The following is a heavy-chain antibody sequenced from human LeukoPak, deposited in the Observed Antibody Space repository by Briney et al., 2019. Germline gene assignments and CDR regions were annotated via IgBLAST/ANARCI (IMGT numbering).Heavy chain of an antibody. CDR3: ARTKPLNPFDF. Sequence: SEALSLTCTVSGGSISSYYWSWIRQPPGKGLEWIGYIYYSGNTYYNPSLKSRVTISVDTSKNQFSLKVNSVTAADTAVYYCARTKPLNPFDFWGQGTLVTVSS. CDR2: IYYSGNT. V-gene: IGHV4-59*01. J-gene: IGHJ3*01. CDR1: GGSISSYY.